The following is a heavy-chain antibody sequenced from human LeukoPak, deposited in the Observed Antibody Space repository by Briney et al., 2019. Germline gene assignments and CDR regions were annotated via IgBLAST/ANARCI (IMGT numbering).Heavy chain of an antibody. CDR3: ARDMWQQFDWFDP. V-gene: IGHV1-2*02. J-gene: IGHJ5*02. Sequence: GASVKVSCKASGYTFTAYYIHWVRQAPGQGLEWMGWINPNTGDTNSAERFQGRVTMTRDSSISTAYLELSRLTSDDTAVYYCARDMWQQFDWFDPWGQGTLVTVSS. CDR1: GYTFTAYY. D-gene: IGHD6-13*01. CDR2: INPNTGDT.